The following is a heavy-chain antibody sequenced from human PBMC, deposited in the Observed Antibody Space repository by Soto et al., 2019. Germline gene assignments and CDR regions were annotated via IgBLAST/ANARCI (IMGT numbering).Heavy chain of an antibody. CDR1: GFTFSSYG. V-gene: IGHV3-33*01. CDR3: ARDYRTVTKTNYFDY. D-gene: IGHD4-17*01. J-gene: IGHJ4*02. Sequence: QVQLVESGGGVVQPGRSLRLSCAASGFTFSSYGMHWVRQAPGKGLEWVAVIWYDGSNKYYADSVKGRFTISRDNSKNTLYLQMNSLRAEDTAVYYCARDYRTVTKTNYFDYWGQGTLVTVSS. CDR2: IWYDGSNK.